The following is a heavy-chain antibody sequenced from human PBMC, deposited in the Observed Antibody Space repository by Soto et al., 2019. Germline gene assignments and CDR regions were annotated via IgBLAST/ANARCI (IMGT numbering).Heavy chain of an antibody. J-gene: IGHJ4*02. Sequence: PGRSLRLSCAASGFTFSDHYMTWIRQAPGKGLEWVSYISSGGTIISYADSVRGRFTISRDNAKNSLFLKMNSLKADDTAVYYGAIRLPAHAFDDWGQGTLVNVSS. CDR2: ISSGGTII. V-gene: IGHV3-11*01. D-gene: IGHD2-2*01. CDR1: GFTFSDHY. CDR3: AIRLPAHAFDD.